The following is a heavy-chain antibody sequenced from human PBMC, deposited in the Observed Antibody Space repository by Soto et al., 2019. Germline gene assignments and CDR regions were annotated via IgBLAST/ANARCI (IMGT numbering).Heavy chain of an antibody. J-gene: IGHJ6*02. V-gene: IGHV3-23*01. CDR3: AKWGSGYPREHYYYYYGMDV. CDR1: GFTFSSYA. D-gene: IGHD3-3*01. Sequence: GGSLRLSCAASGFTFSSYAMSWVRQAPGKGLEWVSAISGSGGSTYYADSVKGRFTISRDNSKNTLYLQMNSLRAEDTAVYYCAKWGSGYPREHYYYYYGMDVWGQGTTVTVSS. CDR2: ISGSGGST.